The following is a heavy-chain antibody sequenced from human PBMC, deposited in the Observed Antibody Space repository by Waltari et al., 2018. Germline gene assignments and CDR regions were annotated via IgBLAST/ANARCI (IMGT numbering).Heavy chain of an antibody. V-gene: IGHV3-49*04. CDR3: TRADGMTDLDY. CDR1: GFTVGDYA. J-gene: IGHJ4*02. CDR2: IRSKTYGGAP. Sequence: EVQLAESGGGLVQPGRSLRLYCTAPGFTVGDYAMTWVRQVPGKGLEWVGFIRSKTYGGAPEYAASVKGRFTISRDDSKSVAYLQMNSLRTEDTALYYCTRADGMTDLDYWGQGALVTVSS.